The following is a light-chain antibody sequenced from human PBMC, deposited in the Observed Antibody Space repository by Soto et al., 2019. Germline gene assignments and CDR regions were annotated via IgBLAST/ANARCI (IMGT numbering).Light chain of an antibody. CDR1: SSDVGNYNY. CDR3: SSYAGSKTL. V-gene: IGLV2-8*01. Sequence: QSALTQPPSASGSPGQSVTISCTGTSSDVGNYNYVSWYQQRPGKAPKLMIYEVTKRPSGVPDRFSGSKSGNTASLTVSGLQAEDEADYYCSSYAGSKTLFGGGTQLTVL. J-gene: IGLJ3*02. CDR2: EVT.